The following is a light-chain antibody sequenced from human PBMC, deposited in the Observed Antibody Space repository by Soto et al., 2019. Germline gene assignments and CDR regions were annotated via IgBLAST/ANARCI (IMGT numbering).Light chain of an antibody. J-gene: IGKJ4*01. Sequence: TLSFSPGERSTLSCRASQSVSSYLGWYQQKPGQPPRLLIYDASNRATGTPARFSGSGSGTDFTLTISTLEPEDFAVYYCQQRSNWPLTFGGGTKVDIK. V-gene: IGKV3-11*01. CDR1: QSVSSY. CDR2: DAS. CDR3: QQRSNWPLT.